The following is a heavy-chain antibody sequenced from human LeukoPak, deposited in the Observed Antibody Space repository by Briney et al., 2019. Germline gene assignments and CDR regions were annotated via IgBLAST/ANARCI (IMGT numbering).Heavy chain of an antibody. D-gene: IGHD3-22*01. Sequence: SETLSLTCTVSGGSISSYYWSWIRQPPGKGLEWIGYIYYSGSTNYNPSLKSRVTISVDTSKNQFSLKLSSVTAADTAAYYCARGLYDSSGENAFDIWGQGTMVTVSS. V-gene: IGHV4-59*01. CDR1: GGSISSYY. CDR2: IYYSGST. J-gene: IGHJ3*02. CDR3: ARGLYDSSGENAFDI.